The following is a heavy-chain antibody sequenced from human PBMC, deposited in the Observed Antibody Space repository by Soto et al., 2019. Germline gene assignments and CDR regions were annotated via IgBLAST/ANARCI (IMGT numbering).Heavy chain of an antibody. J-gene: IGHJ3*02. CDR2: INHSGST. CDR1: GGSFRGYY. CDR3: ARGYYYGSGSYYNVKAFDI. D-gene: IGHD3-10*01. V-gene: IGHV4-34*01. Sequence: SETLSLTCAVYGGSFRGYYWSWIRQPPGKGLEWIGEINHSGSTNYNPSLKSRVTISVDTSKNQFSRKLRSVTAADTAVYYCARGYYYGSGSYYNVKAFDIWGQGTMVTVSS.